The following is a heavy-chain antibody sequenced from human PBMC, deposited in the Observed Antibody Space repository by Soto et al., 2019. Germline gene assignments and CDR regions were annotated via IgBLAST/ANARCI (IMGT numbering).Heavy chain of an antibody. CDR2: IGGSGGST. Sequence: GGSLRLSCAASGFIFNNYAMSWVRQAPGKGLEWVSVIGGSGGSTYYADSVTGRFTISRDNSKNTLYLQMNSLRAEDTAVYYCAKSGSTSCYAYSDYWGQGTLVTVSS. CDR3: AKSGSTSCYAYSDY. D-gene: IGHD2-2*01. CDR1: GFIFNNYA. V-gene: IGHV3-23*01. J-gene: IGHJ4*02.